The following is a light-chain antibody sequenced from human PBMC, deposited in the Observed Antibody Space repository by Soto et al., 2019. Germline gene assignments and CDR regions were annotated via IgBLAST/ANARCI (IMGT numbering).Light chain of an antibody. V-gene: IGKV3-11*01. CDR1: QSVDSY. CDR3: QQRNNWPIT. Sequence: EIVLTQSPASLSLSPGERATLSCRASQSVDSYLVWYQQKPGQAPRPLISGASNRATGIPARFSGSGSGTDFTLTINSLEPDDFAVYYCQQRNNWPITFGQGTRLEIK. J-gene: IGKJ5*01. CDR2: GAS.